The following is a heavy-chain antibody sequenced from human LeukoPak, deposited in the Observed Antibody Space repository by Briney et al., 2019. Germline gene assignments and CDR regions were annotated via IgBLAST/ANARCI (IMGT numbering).Heavy chain of an antibody. J-gene: IGHJ5*02. CDR1: GGSFSGYY. Sequence: SETLSLTCAVYGGSFSGYYWSWIRQPPGKGLEWIGEINHSGNTYYKPSLKSRVTISVDTSKNQFSLKLTSVTAADTAVYYCARDPSGWSSMGPHHWGQGTLVTVSS. V-gene: IGHV4-34*01. CDR2: INHSGNT. D-gene: IGHD6-19*01. CDR3: ARDPSGWSSMGPHH.